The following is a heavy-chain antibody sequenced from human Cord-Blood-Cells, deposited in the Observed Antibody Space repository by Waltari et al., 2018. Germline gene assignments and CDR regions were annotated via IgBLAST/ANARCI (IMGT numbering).Heavy chain of an antibody. CDR3: ARSPDSGYSSAGYEG. D-gene: IGHD6-19*01. Sequence: EVQLVEPGGGLVQPGGSLRLSCAAPGFPFRSYKMNWVRQAPGKGLEWISYISSSGITKYYADSVKGRFTISRDNAKNSLYLRMSSLRAEDTAVYYCARSPDSGYSSAGYEGWGQGTLVTVSS. J-gene: IGHJ4*02. V-gene: IGHV3-48*03. CDR1: GFPFRSYK. CDR2: ISSSGITK.